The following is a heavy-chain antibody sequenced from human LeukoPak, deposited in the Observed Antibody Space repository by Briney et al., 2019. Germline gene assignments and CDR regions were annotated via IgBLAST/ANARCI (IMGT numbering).Heavy chain of an antibody. Sequence: PAGGSLRLSCAASGFTFSSYSMNWVRQAPGKGLEWVSGISWNSGSIGYADSVKGRFTISRDNAKNSLYLQMNSLRAEDTALYYCAKDRGLLLYDFWSGYYPFDYWGQGTLVTVSS. CDR3: AKDRGLLLYDFWSGYYPFDY. J-gene: IGHJ4*02. V-gene: IGHV3-9*01. CDR2: ISWNSGSI. CDR1: GFTFSSYS. D-gene: IGHD3-3*01.